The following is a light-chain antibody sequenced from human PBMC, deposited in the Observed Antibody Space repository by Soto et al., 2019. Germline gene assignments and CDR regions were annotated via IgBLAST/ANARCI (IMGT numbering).Light chain of an antibody. V-gene: IGKV1-17*01. CDR1: QGIGDD. CDR2: AAS. J-gene: IGKJ1*01. CDR3: LQHNTYPLT. Sequence: DIQMTQSPSSLSASVGDRVIITCRASQGIGDDLGWYQQKPGKAPKRLIYAASSLQSGVPSRFSGSGSWTDFTLTINSLQPEDFASYYGLQHNTYPLTFGPGPRVEVK.